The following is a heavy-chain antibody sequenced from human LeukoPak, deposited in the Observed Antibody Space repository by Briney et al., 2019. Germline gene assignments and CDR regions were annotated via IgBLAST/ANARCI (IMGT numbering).Heavy chain of an antibody. Sequence: SETLSLTCTVSGVSISSYYWSWVRQPPGKGLEWIGYIYYSGSTNYNPSLKSRVTISVDTSKNQFSLKLSSVTAADTAVYYCARAGYYYYGMDVWGQGTTVTVSS. V-gene: IGHV4-59*01. J-gene: IGHJ6*02. CDR3: ARAGYYYYGMDV. CDR2: IYYSGST. CDR1: GVSISSYY.